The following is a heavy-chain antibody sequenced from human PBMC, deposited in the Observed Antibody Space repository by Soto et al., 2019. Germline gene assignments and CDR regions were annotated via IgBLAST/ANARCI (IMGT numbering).Heavy chain of an antibody. CDR1: GGSITTTTYY. Sequence: SETLSLTCTVSGGSITTTTYYWGWIRQPPGKGLEWIGSIYYSGSTYYNPSLKSRVTISVDTSKRQFSLRLSSLTAADTAVYYCAREGRTYYSVFDNWGQGTLVTVSS. D-gene: IGHD1-26*01. CDR3: AREGRTYYSVFDN. J-gene: IGHJ4*02. V-gene: IGHV4-39*02. CDR2: IYYSGST.